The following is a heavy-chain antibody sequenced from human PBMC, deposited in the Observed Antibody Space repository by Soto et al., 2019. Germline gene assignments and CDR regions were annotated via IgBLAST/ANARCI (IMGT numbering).Heavy chain of an antibody. J-gene: IGHJ5*02. CDR3: ARDKSPAAIGYWFDP. CDR2: IIPIFGTA. Sequence: SVKVSCKASGGTFSSYAISWVRQAPGQGLEWMGGIIPIFGTANYAQKFQGRVTITADESTSTAYMELSSLRSEDTAVYYCARDKSPAAIGYWFDPWGQGTLVTVS. CDR1: GGTFSSYA. D-gene: IGHD2-2*01. V-gene: IGHV1-69*13.